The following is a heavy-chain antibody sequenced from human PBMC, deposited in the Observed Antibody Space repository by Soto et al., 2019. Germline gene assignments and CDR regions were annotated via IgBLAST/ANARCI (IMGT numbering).Heavy chain of an antibody. Sequence: QVQLQESGPGLVKPSETLSLTCTVSGGSISSYYWSWIRQPPGKGLEWIGYIYYSGSTNYNPSLKSRVTISVATSKNQFSLKLSSVTAADTAVYYCARDLHPRGPYGMDVWGQGTTVTVSS. CDR2: IYYSGST. V-gene: IGHV4-59*01. CDR1: GGSISSYY. J-gene: IGHJ6*02. CDR3: ARDLHPRGPYGMDV.